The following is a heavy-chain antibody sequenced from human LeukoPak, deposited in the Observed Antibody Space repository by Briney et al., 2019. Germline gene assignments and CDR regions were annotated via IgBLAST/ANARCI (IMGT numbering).Heavy chain of an antibody. CDR2: IKQDGSEK. Sequence: GGSLRLSCAASGFTFSSYWMSWVRQAPGKGLEWVANIKQDGSEKYYVDSVKGRFTISRDNAKNSLYLQMNSLRAEDTAVYYCARDLGDCSSTSCYYYYYMDVWGKGTTVTVSS. CDR1: GFTFSSYW. J-gene: IGHJ6*03. CDR3: ARDLGDCSSTSCYYYYYMDV. D-gene: IGHD2-2*01. V-gene: IGHV3-7*01.